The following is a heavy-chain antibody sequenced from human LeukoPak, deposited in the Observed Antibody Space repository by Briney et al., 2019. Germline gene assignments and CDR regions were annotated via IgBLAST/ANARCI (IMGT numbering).Heavy chain of an antibody. V-gene: IGHV3-23*01. CDR1: GFRFRNYV. CDR2: ISAFGDTT. CDR3: AIPEGDFDY. J-gene: IGHJ4*02. Sequence: GGSLRLSCEASGFRFRNYVMTWVRQPPGKGLEWVSAISAFGDTTYYADSVKGRFTISRDNAKNSLYLQMNSLRAEDTAVYYCAIPEGDFDYWGQGTLVTVSS.